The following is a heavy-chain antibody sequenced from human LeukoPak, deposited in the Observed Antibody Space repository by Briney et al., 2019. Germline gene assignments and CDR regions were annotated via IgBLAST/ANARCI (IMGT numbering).Heavy chain of an antibody. V-gene: IGHV3-30*02. J-gene: IGHJ1*01. CDR1: GFTFSSYG. CDR2: IRYDGSNK. D-gene: IGHD2-21*02. CDR3: AINCGGDCWPAEYFQH. Sequence: GGSLRLSCAASGFTFSSYGMHWVRQAPGKGLEWMAFIRYDGSNKYYADSVKGRFTISRDNSKNTLYLQMNSLRAEDTAVYYCAINCGGDCWPAEYFQHWGQGTLVTVSS.